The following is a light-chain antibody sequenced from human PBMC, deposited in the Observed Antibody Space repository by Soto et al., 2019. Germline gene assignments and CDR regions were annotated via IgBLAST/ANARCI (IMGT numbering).Light chain of an antibody. Sequence: TQITQFPSSLSASVPHRVTITCRASQSISTWFAWYQQKPGKAPKLLIYKASSLERGVPSRFSGSGSGTEFTLTISSLQPDDFATYYCQQYNSYSRTFGQGTKV. V-gene: IGKV1-5*03. CDR2: KAS. CDR1: QSISTW. CDR3: QQYNSYSRT. J-gene: IGKJ1*01.